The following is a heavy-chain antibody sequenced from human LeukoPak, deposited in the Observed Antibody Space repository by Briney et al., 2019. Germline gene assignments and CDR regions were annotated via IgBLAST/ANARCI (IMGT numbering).Heavy chain of an antibody. V-gene: IGHV1-18*04. CDR2: ISAYNGNT. D-gene: IGHD3-10*01. J-gene: IGHJ4*02. CDR3: ARDRGITMVRGVIDY. Sequence: GASVKVSRKASGYTFTSYGISWVRQAPGQGLEWMGWISAYNGNTNYAQKLQGRVTMTTDTSTSTAYMELRSLRSDDTAVYYCARDRGITMVRGVIDYWGQGTLVTVSS. CDR1: GYTFTSYG.